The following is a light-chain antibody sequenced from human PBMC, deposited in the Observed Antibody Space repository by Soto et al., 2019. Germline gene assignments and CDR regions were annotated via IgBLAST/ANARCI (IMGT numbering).Light chain of an antibody. V-gene: IGLV7-46*01. J-gene: IGLJ3*02. Sequence: QAVVTQEPSLPVSPGGTVTLTCGSSTGAVTSGHYPHWFQQKPGQAPRTLIYDTNNKHSWTPARFSGSLLGGKAALTLSGAQSEDEAEYYCLLSYSGARVYGGGTQLTVL. CDR3: LLSYSGARV. CDR2: DTN. CDR1: TGAVTSGHY.